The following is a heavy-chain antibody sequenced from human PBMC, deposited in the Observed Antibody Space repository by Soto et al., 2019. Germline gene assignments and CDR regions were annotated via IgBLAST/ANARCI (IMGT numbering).Heavy chain of an antibody. CDR1: GVSFSGYY. CDR2: INHSGST. V-gene: IGHV4-34*01. J-gene: IGHJ4*02. CDR3: ARGGQIVLAY. D-gene: IGHD3-16*02. Sequence: PSETLSLTCAVYGVSFSGYYWSWIRQPPGKGLEWIGEINHSGSTNYNPSLKSRVTISVDTSKNQFSLKLSSVTAADTAVYYCARGGQIVLAYWGQGTLVTVSS.